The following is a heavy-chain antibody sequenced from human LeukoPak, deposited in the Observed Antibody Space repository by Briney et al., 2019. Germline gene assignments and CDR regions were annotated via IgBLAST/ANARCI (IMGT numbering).Heavy chain of an antibody. V-gene: IGHV4-61*02. D-gene: IGHD1-26*01. CDR1: GGSISSGSYY. CDR3: SREERDLGVYYFDY. CDR2: IYTSDMS. J-gene: IGHJ4*02. Sequence: QPSETLSLTCTVSGGSISSGSYYWSWIRQPAGKGLEWVGRIYTSDMSNYNPSLKSRVTISVDRSKNQFSLKLSSVTAADTAVYYCSREERDLGVYYFDYWGQGTLVTVSS.